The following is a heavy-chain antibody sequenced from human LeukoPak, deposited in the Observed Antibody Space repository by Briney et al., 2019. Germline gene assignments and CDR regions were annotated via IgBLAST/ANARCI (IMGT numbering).Heavy chain of an antibody. D-gene: IGHD3-3*01. CDR3: ARVFLEWLLYGPHYYYYYYMDV. V-gene: IGHV1-69*13. Sequence: VASVKVSCKASGGTFSSYAISWVRQAPGQGLEWMGGIIPIFGTANYAQKFQGRVTITADESMSTAYMELSSLRSEDTAVYYCARVFLEWLLYGPHYYYYYYMDVWGKGTTVTVSS. CDR2: IIPIFGTA. CDR1: GGTFSSYA. J-gene: IGHJ6*03.